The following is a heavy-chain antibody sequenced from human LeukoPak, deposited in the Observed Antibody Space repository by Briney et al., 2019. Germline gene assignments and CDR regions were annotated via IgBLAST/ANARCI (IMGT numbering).Heavy chain of an antibody. CDR3: ARGGVNYKIAGP. CDR2: IYYSGST. V-gene: IGHV4-39*07. J-gene: IGHJ5*02. D-gene: IGHD3-10*01. Sequence: PSETLSLTCTVSGGSISSSNYYWGWVRQPPGKGLEWIGSIYYSGSTNYNPSLKSRVTISVDTSKNQFSLKLSSVTAADTAVYYCARGGVNYKIAGPWGQGALVTVSS. CDR1: GGSISSSNYY.